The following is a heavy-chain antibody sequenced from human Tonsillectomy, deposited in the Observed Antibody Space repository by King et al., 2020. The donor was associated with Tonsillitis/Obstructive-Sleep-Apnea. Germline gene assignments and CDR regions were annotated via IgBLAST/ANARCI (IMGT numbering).Heavy chain of an antibody. V-gene: IGHV4-59*08. CDR3: AGASPMNDAFDI. Sequence: QLQESGPGLVKPSETLSLTCTVSGGSISSYYWSWIRQPPGKGLEWIGYIYYSGSTDYNPSLKSRVTISVDTSKNQFSLKLSSVTAADTAVYYCAGASPMNDAFDIWGQGTVVTVSS. D-gene: IGHD4/OR15-4a*01. CDR2: IYYSGST. CDR1: GGSISSYY. J-gene: IGHJ3*02.